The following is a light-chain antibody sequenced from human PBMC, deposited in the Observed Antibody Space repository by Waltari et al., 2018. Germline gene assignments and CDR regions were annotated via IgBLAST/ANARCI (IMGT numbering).Light chain of an antibody. Sequence: QSALTQEASVSGTVGQKVTLSCTGNRDNVGSYAVGWYQQISHGAPKTVMLGNSLPSGIPDRFSASKSGTTASLTISGLQPEDEADYYCSTWDYRLGGWVFGGGTKLTVL. CDR3: STWDYRLGGWV. V-gene: IGLV1-44*01. CDR2: GNS. J-gene: IGLJ3*02. CDR1: RDNVGSYA.